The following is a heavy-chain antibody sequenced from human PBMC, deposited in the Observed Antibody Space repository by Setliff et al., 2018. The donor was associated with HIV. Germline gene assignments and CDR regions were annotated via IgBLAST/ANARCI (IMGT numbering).Heavy chain of an antibody. CDR1: GFTFNSAW. CDR3: TASYANIRGVIVF. D-gene: IGHD3-10*01. J-gene: IGHJ4*02. V-gene: IGHV3-15*01. Sequence: GGSLRLSCAASGFTFNSAWMNWLRQAPGKGLEWVGRINSNTVGGTTDYNTPVKGRFIISRDDSKNLVYLQMNNLKTEDTAIYYCTASYANIRGVIVFWGQGTPVTVSS. CDR2: INSNTVGGTT.